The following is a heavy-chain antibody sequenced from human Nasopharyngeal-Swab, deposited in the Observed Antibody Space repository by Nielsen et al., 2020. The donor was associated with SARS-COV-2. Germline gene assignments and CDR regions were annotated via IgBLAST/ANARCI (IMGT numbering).Heavy chain of an antibody. J-gene: IGHJ4*02. CDR2: ISGSGGST. V-gene: IGHV3-23*01. D-gene: IGHD4/OR15-4a*01. Sequence: GKSLKISCAASGFTFSSYAMSWVRQAPGKGLEWVSAISGSGGSTYYADSVKGRFTISRDNSKNTLYLQMNSLRADDTAVYLCVKDWRYGGGYWGQGTLVTVSS. CDR1: GFTFSSYA. CDR3: VKDWRYGGGY.